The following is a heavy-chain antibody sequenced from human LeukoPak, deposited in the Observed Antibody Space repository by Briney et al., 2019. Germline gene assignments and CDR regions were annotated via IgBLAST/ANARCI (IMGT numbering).Heavy chain of an antibody. D-gene: IGHD5-12*01. CDR3: ARGKRWLRLGNWFDP. J-gene: IGHJ5*02. V-gene: IGHV4-38-2*02. CDR1: GFSINSVYY. Sequence: SETVSLICTVFGFSINSVYYWGWIRQPPGKGLECMGRIYHSGSTYYNPSLKSRVTIPVDTSKNQFSLKLSSVPAAETSVYYCARGKRWLRLGNWFDPWGQGTLVTVSS. CDR2: IYHSGST.